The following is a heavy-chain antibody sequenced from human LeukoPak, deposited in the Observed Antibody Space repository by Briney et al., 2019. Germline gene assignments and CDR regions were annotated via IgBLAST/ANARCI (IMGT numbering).Heavy chain of an antibody. D-gene: IGHD4-17*01. Sequence: GGSLRLSCAASGFTFSSYSMNWVRQAPGKGLEWVSGISWNSGSIGYADSVKGRFTISRDNAKNSLYLQMNSLRAEDTALYYCAKSGDYERPVFDYWGQGTLVTVSS. CDR1: GFTFSSYS. V-gene: IGHV3-9*01. CDR3: AKSGDYERPVFDY. CDR2: ISWNSGSI. J-gene: IGHJ4*02.